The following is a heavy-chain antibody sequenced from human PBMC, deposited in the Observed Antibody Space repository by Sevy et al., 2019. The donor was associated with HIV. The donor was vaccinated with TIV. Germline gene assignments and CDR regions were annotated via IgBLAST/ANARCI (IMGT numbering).Heavy chain of an antibody. D-gene: IGHD3-16*01. CDR1: GFSFSSYG. CDR2: IQYDGSNK. J-gene: IGHJ4*02. CDR3: VKEGGGGGGDH. Sequence: GGSLRLSCAASGFSFSSYGMHWVRQAPGKGLEWMSYIQYDGSNKDYGDSVKGRFTISRDNSKNTLYLQMNSLRVGDPVVFYGVKEGGGGGGDHWGQGTLVTVSS. V-gene: IGHV3-30*02.